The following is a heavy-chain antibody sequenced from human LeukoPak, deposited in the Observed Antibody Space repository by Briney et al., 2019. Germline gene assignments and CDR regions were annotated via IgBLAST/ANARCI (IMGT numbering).Heavy chain of an antibody. V-gene: IGHV3-74*01. Sequence: GGSLRLSCAASGFTFRTDWMHWVRQAPGKGPVWVSRINSDGGSTSYADSVKGRFTISRDNAKNTLYLQMNSLRAEDTAVYHCARSTGAGPGYWGQGTLATVAS. CDR3: ARSTGAGPGY. J-gene: IGHJ4*02. CDR1: GFTFRTDW. D-gene: IGHD2-8*02. CDR2: INSDGGST.